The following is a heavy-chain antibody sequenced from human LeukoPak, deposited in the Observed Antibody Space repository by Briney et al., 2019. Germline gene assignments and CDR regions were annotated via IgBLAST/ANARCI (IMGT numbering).Heavy chain of an antibody. V-gene: IGHV3-74*01. CDR2: INSDGSST. CDR1: GFTFTTYW. CDR3: ARNYYYDSSGYFWGAFDV. Sequence: PGGSLRLSCAASGFTFTTYWMHWVRQAPGKGLVWVSRINSDGSSTSYADSVKGRFTISRDNAKNTLYLQMSSLRAEDTAVYYCARNYYYDSSGYFWGAFDVWGERTMVTVSS. D-gene: IGHD3-22*01. J-gene: IGHJ3*01.